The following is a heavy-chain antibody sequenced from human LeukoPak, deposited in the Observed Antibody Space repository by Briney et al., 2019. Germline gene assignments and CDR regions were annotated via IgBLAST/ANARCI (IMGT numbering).Heavy chain of an antibody. CDR3: ARESYYYDSRGSFDY. Sequence: GGSLRLSCAASGFTVRSNYMSWVRQAPGKGLEWVSVIYSSDSTYYADSVKGRFTIFRDNSKNTLYLQMNSLRAEDTAVYYCARESYYYDSRGSFDYWGQGTLVSVSS. D-gene: IGHD3-22*01. V-gene: IGHV3-53*01. CDR2: IYSSDST. CDR1: GFTVRSNY. J-gene: IGHJ4*02.